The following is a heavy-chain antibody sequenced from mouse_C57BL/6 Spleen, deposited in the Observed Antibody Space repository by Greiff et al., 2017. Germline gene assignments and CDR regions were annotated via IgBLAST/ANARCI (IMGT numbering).Heavy chain of an antibody. CDR2: INPSNGGT. D-gene: IGHD1-1*01. CDR1: GYTFTSYW. CDR3: ARRYYYGSSYAYAMDY. J-gene: IGHJ4*01. Sequence: QVQLQQSGTELVKPGASVKLSCKASGYTFTSYWMHWVKQRPGQGLEWIGNINPSNGGTNYNEKFKSKATLTVDKSSSTAYMQLSSLTSEDSAVYYCARRYYYGSSYAYAMDYWGQGTSVTVSS. V-gene: IGHV1-53*01.